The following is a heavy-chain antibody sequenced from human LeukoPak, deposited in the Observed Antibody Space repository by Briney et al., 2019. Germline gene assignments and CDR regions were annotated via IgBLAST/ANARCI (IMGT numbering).Heavy chain of an antibody. CDR2: INRDGSST. D-gene: IGHD3-3*01. Sequence: GGSLRLSCAASGFTFSSYWMHWVRQAPGKGLLWVSRINRDGSSTSYADSVKGRFTISRDNAKNTLYLQMNSLRAEDTAVYYCARDWMSGYRHDTGYYYMVVWGKGTTVTVSS. J-gene: IGHJ6*03. CDR3: ARDWMSGYRHDTGYYYMVV. V-gene: IGHV3-74*01. CDR1: GFTFSSYW.